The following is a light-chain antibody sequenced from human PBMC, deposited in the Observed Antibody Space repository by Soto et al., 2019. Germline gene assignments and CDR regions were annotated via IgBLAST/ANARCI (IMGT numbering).Light chain of an antibody. CDR3: QQFGSSPWT. J-gene: IGKJ1*01. Sequence: EIVLTQSPGTLSLSPGERATLSRRASQSVSSSFLVWYQQKAGQAPRLLIYGASSRATGVPDRFSGSWSGTDFTLTISRLEPEDSAVYYCQQFGSSPWTFGQGTKVDIK. CDR2: GAS. V-gene: IGKV3-20*01. CDR1: QSVSSSF.